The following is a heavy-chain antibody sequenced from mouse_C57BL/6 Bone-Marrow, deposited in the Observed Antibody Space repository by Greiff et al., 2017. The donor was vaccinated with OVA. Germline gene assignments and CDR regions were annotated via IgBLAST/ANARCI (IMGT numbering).Heavy chain of an antibody. V-gene: IGHV1-15*01. Sequence: QVQLQQSGAELVRPGASVTLSCKASGYTFTDYEMHWVKQTPVHGLEWIGAIDPETGGPAYNQKFKGKAILTADKSSSTAYMELRSLTSEDSAVYYCTSTGYYKGYYFDYWGQGTTLTVSS. CDR3: TSTGYYKGYYFDY. CDR2: IDPETGGP. D-gene: IGHD2-12*01. CDR1: GYTFTDYE. J-gene: IGHJ2*01.